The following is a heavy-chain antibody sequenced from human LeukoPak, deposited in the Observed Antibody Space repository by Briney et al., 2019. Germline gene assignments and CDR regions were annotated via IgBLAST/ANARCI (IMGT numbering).Heavy chain of an antibody. Sequence: PSQTLSLTCTVSGGSIRNSNYYWSWIRQFPGKGLEWIGYIHQSTSTYNNPSLKGRVTISMDTSKNQFSLKMRSVTAADTAVYYCAGDSLFYESGNYHYYGLDVWGQGTTVTVSS. D-gene: IGHD3-10*01. J-gene: IGHJ6*02. V-gene: IGHV4-31*03. CDR2: IHQSTST. CDR3: AGDSLFYESGNYHYYGLDV. CDR1: GGSIRNSNYY.